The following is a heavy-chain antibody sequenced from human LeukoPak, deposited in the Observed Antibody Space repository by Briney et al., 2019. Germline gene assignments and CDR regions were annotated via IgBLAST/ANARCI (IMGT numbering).Heavy chain of an antibody. V-gene: IGHV4-59*08. CDR1: DDSITNNY. CDR3: ARRGLNRQNFDY. J-gene: IGHJ4*02. CDR2: IHYSGST. Sequence: SETLSLTCTVSDDSITNNYWSWIWQPPGKELECIGYIHYSGSTNYNPSLKSRVTISIDTSKNQFSLKLNSVTAADTAVYYCARRGLNRQNFDYWGQGTLVTVSS. D-gene: IGHD3-16*01.